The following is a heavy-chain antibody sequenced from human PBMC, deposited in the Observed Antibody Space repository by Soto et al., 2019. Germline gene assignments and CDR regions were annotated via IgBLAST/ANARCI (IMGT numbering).Heavy chain of an antibody. CDR1: GYTFTNVG. V-gene: IGHV1-18*01. Sequence: QVRLMQSGSDVKRPGASVKVSCKASGYTFTNVGMNWVRQAPGQGLEWIGWVSTDTGETNYAQKFHGRVTITTDTSSSTAYMEMRNLISNDTAVYYCARGGDGFDVFHFWGQGTLVIVSS. D-gene: IGHD3-10*01. CDR3: ARGGDGFDVFHF. CDR2: VSTDTGET. J-gene: IGHJ4*02.